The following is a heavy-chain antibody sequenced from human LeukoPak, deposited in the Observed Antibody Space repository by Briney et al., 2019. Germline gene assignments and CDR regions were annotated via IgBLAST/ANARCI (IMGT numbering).Heavy chain of an antibody. V-gene: IGHV5-51*01. D-gene: IGHD1-26*01. CDR2: IYPGDSDS. CDR3: ARHYVVGATDYFDY. CDR1: GCSFTTYW. J-gene: IGHJ4*02. Sequence: GGSLQISCKGSGCSFTTYWIAWVRQMPGKGLEWMGIIYPGDSDSRHSPSFQGQVTFSADKSISTAYLQWSSLKASDTAMYYCARHYVVGATDYFDYWGQGTLVTVSP.